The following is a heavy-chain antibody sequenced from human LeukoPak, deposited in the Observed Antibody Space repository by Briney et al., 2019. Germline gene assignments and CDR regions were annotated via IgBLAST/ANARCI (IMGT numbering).Heavy chain of an antibody. D-gene: IGHD2-15*01. V-gene: IGHV1-18*01. Sequence: GASVKVFCKASGYTFTSYGISWLRQSPGQRLEGMGWFTALNGNTNYAQKLQGRVTMTTDTSTSTAYMELRSLRSDDTAVYYCAREGRDCSGGSCYSGNWFDPWGQGTLVTVSS. CDR1: GYTFTSYG. J-gene: IGHJ5*02. CDR2: FTALNGNT. CDR3: AREGRDCSGGSCYSGNWFDP.